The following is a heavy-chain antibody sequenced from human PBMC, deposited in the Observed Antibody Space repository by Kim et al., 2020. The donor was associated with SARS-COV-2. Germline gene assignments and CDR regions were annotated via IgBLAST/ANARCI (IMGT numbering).Heavy chain of an antibody. Sequence: ASVKVSCKASGYTFTSYGISWVRQAPGQGLEWMGWISAYNGNTNYAQKLQGRVTMTTDTSTSTAYMELRSLRSDDTAVYYCARDPQGYCSGGSCYLGAYWGQGTLVTVSS. CDR1: GYTFTSYG. V-gene: IGHV1-18*01. J-gene: IGHJ4*02. D-gene: IGHD2-15*01. CDR2: ISAYNGNT. CDR3: ARDPQGYCSGGSCYLGAY.